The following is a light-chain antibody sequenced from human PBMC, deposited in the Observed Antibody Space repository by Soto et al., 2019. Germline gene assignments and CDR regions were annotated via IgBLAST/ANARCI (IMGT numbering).Light chain of an antibody. J-gene: IGKJ1*01. CDR3: QQYNNWWT. Sequence: EIVMTQSPATLSVSPGERATLSCRASQRVNRNLAWYQQKPGQAPRLLIYAASTRATGIPSRFIGSGSETEFTLTISSLQSEDFAVYYCQQYNNWWTFGQGTKVEL. CDR1: QRVNRN. CDR2: AAS. V-gene: IGKV3-15*01.